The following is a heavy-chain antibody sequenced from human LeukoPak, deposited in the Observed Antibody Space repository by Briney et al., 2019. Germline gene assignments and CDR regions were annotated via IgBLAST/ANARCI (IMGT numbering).Heavy chain of an antibody. Sequence: GGSLRLSCAASGFTFSSYAMHWVRQAPGKGLEWVAVISYDGSNKYYADSVKGRFTISRDNSKNTLYLQMNSLRAEDTAVYYCARDQTGTSSYWGQGTLATVSS. V-gene: IGHV3-30-3*01. D-gene: IGHD1-7*01. CDR2: ISYDGSNK. CDR3: ARDQTGTSSY. J-gene: IGHJ4*02. CDR1: GFTFSSYA.